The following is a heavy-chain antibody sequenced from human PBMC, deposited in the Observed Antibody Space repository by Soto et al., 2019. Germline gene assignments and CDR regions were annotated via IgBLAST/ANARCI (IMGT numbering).Heavy chain of an antibody. CDR2: ISAVDGQI. J-gene: IGHJ4*02. Sequence: QVQLVQSGTEVRKPGASVKLSCRASGYTFTNYPLHWVRQAPGQRPQWLGWISAVDGQIKYSQKFQGRVTLTTDTPASTSYMDLSSLRSDDTAMYYCARGFRDPSFSGFDYWGQGALVTFSS. D-gene: IGHD2-21*02. V-gene: IGHV1-3*01. CDR1: GYTFTNYP. CDR3: ARGFRDPSFSGFDY.